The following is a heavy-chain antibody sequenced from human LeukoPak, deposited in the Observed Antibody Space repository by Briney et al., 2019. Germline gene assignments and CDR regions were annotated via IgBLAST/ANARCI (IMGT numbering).Heavy chain of an antibody. V-gene: IGHV3-30*18. CDR3: AKDRGSSGPLDY. D-gene: IGHD3-22*01. CDR2: ISYDGSNK. CDR1: GFTFSSFD. J-gene: IGHJ4*02. Sequence: GGSLRLSCAASGFTFSSFDMRWVRQAPGKGLEWVAVISYDGSNKYYAESVKGRFTISRDNSKNTLYLQMNSLSIEDTAVYYCAKDRGSSGPLDYWGQGTLVTVSS.